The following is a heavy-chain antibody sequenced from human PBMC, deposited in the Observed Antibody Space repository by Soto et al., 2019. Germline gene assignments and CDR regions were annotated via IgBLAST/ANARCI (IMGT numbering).Heavy chain of an antibody. CDR1: GGTFSSYA. CDR3: ASPTREWLPPARDYYYGMDV. Sequence: QVQLVQSGAEVKKPGSSVKVSCKASGGTFSSYAISWVRQAPGQGLEWMGGIIPIFGTANYAQKFQGRVTITADKSTSTEYTELSSRRSEDTAVYYCASPTREWLPPARDYYYGMDVWGQGTTVTVSS. D-gene: IGHD3-3*01. J-gene: IGHJ6*02. CDR2: IIPIFGTA. V-gene: IGHV1-69*06.